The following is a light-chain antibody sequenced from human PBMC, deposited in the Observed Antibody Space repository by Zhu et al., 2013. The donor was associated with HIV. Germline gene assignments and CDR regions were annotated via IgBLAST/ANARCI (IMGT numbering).Light chain of an antibody. CDR3: QQYNNWPPYT. J-gene: IGKJ2*01. CDR2: GAS. Sequence: EIVMTQSPATLAVSPGERATLSCRASQSVSRNLAWYRQKPGQAPRLLIYGASTRATGVPVRFSGSGSGTEFTLTISSLQSEDFAVYYCQQYNNWPPYTFGQGTKLEIK. V-gene: IGKV3-15*01. CDR1: QSVSRN.